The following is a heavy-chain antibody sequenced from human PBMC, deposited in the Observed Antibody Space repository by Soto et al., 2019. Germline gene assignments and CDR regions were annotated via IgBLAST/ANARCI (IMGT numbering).Heavy chain of an antibody. Sequence: SLRLSCAASGFTFSSYGMHCVRQAPGKGLEWVAVIWYDGSNKYYADSVKGRFTISRDNSKNTLYLQMNSLRAEDTAVYYCARARYYDSSGYQTGAFDIWGQGTMVTV. D-gene: IGHD3-22*01. V-gene: IGHV3-33*01. CDR3: ARARYYDSSGYQTGAFDI. J-gene: IGHJ3*02. CDR1: GFTFSSYG. CDR2: IWYDGSNK.